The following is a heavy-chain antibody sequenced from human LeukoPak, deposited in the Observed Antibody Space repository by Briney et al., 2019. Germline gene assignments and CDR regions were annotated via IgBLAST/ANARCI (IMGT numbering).Heavy chain of an antibody. CDR2: INWNGSST. CDR1: GFTFDDYG. CDR3: ARDPPLYDDFWSGYANGAFDI. V-gene: IGHV3-20*04. Sequence: GSLRLSCAASGFTFDDYGMSWVRQAPGKGLEWVSGINWNGSSTGYADSVKGRFTISRDNAKNSLYPQMNSLRAEDTALYYCARDPPLYDDFWSGYANGAFDIWGQGTMVTVSS. J-gene: IGHJ3*02. D-gene: IGHD3-3*01.